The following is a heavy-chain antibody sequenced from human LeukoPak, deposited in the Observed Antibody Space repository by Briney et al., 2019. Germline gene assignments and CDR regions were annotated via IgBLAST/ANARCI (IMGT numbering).Heavy chain of an antibody. CDR1: GFPFNNYG. J-gene: IGHJ6*03. CDR3: AKASRGTIAAVETHYNYYMDV. V-gene: IGHV3-30*18. D-gene: IGHD6-13*01. CDR2: ISYDGSYK. Sequence: GGSLRLSCAASGFPFNNYGMHWVRQTPGKGLEWVAIISYDGSYKYYADSVKGRFTISRDNSRNTLYLQMNSLSTDDTAVYYCAKASRGTIAAVETHYNYYMDVYGKGTTVTVSS.